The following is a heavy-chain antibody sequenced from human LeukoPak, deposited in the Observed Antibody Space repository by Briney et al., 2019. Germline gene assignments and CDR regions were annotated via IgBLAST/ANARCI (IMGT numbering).Heavy chain of an antibody. CDR1: GGTFSSYA. V-gene: IGHV1-69*05. CDR3: ARGDTSIAALLGYWFDP. Sequence: SVKVSCKASGGTFSSYAISWVRQAPGQGLEWMGGIIPIFGTANYAQKFQGRVTMTRDTSTSTVYMELSSLRSEDTAVYYCARGDTSIAALLGYWFDPWGQGTLVTVSS. J-gene: IGHJ5*02. CDR2: IIPIFGTA. D-gene: IGHD6-6*01.